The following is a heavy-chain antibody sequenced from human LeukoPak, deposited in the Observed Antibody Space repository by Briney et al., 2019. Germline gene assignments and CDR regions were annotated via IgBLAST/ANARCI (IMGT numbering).Heavy chain of an antibody. CDR3: ARDRGSGPQSDY. CDR2: IVVGSGNT. D-gene: IGHD3-10*01. Sequence: ALVKVSCKASGFTFTSSAVQWVRQARGQRLEWIGWIVVGSGNTNYAQKFQERVTITRDMSTSTAYMELSSLRSEDTAVYYCARDRGSGPQSDYWGQGTLVTVSS. J-gene: IGHJ4*02. V-gene: IGHV1-58*01. CDR1: GFTFTSSA.